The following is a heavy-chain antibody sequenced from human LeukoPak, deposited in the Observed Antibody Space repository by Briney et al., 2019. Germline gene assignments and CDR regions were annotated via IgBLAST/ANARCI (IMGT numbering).Heavy chain of an antibody. CDR3: ASNYYDTSGYYRFFDS. CDR1: GGSFSGYY. CDR2: INHSGST. V-gene: IGHV4-34*01. D-gene: IGHD3-22*01. Sequence: SETLSLTCAVYGGSFSGYYWNWIRQPPGKGLEWIGEINHSGSTNYNPSLKSRITISVDTSKNQISLKLSSLTAADTAVYYCASNYYDTSGYYRFFDSWGQGTLVTVSS. J-gene: IGHJ4*02.